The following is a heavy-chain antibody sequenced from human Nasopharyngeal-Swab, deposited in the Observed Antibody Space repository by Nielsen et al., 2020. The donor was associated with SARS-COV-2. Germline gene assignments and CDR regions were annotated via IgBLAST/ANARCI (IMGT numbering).Heavy chain of an antibody. J-gene: IGHJ3*02. Sequence: SVKASCKASDYTFTSYGISWLRQPPGQGLEWMGWINAYNGNTNYAQNLQGRATMTIVTSTRTACMELRSLRSDDTAVYYCARVVPRGAFDIWGQGTMVTVSS. CDR1: DYTFTSYG. CDR2: INAYNGNT. CDR3: ARVVPRGAFDI. V-gene: IGHV1-18*01. D-gene: IGHD2-2*01.